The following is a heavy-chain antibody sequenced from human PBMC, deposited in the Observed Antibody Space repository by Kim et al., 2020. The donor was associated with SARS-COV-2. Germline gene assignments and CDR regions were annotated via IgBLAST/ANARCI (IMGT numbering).Heavy chain of an antibody. CDR3: ARTPGWMLVAADYWYFDL. Sequence: KGRLTISRENAKNSLYLQMNSLRAGDTAVYYCARTPGWMLVAADYWYFDLWGRGTLVTVSS. D-gene: IGHD2-15*01. J-gene: IGHJ2*01. V-gene: IGHV3-13*01.